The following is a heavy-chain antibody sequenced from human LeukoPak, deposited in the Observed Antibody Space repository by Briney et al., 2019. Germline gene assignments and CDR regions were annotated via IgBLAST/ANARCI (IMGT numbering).Heavy chain of an antibody. J-gene: IGHJ3*02. D-gene: IGHD3-22*01. Sequence: ASVKVSCKASGYTITGYYMHWVRQAPGQGLEWMGWMNPNSGNTGYAQKFRGRVTMTRNTSISTAYMELSSLRSEDTAVYYCAGGVYDSSVSDAFDIWGQGTMVTVSS. CDR3: AGGVYDSSVSDAFDI. CDR2: MNPNSGNT. CDR1: GYTITGYY. V-gene: IGHV1-8*02.